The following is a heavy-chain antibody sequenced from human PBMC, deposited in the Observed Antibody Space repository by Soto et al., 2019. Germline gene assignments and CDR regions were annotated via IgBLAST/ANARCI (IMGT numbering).Heavy chain of an antibody. CDR1: GFSFDDYD. D-gene: IGHD2-2*01. V-gene: IGHV3-9*01. CDR3: AKQGGGAAYQYIYVMDV. Sequence: EVQLVESGGGLVQPGRSLRLFCAASGFSFDDYDMHWVRQAPGKGLEWVSGISWSGGSIGYADSVKGRFTTSRDNANNSLYLVMNSLRGEDKALYYCAKQGGGAAYQYIYVMDVWGQGTAVTVSS. CDR2: ISWSGGSI. J-gene: IGHJ6*02.